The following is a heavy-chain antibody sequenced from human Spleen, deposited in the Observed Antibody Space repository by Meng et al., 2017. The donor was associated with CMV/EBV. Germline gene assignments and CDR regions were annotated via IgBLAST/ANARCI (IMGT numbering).Heavy chain of an antibody. Sequence: SETLSLTCAVYGGSFSGYYWSWIRQPPGKGLEWIGEINHSGSTNYNPSLKSRVTISVDTSKNQFSLKLSSVTAADTAVYYCARGPKVYCTNGECYNDYWGQGTLVTVSS. CDR3: ARGPKVYCTNGECYNDY. CDR2: INHSGST. J-gene: IGHJ4*02. CDR1: GGSFSGYY. D-gene: IGHD2-8*01. V-gene: IGHV4-34*01.